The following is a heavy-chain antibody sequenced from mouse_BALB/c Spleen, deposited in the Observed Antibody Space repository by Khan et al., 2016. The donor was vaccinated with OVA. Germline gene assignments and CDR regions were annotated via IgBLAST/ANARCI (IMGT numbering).Heavy chain of an antibody. CDR2: ISSAATYT. D-gene: IGHD2-1*01. CDR3: ANGNYGWFAY. J-gene: IGHJ3*01. V-gene: IGHV5-9-1*01. CDR1: GFTFSSFV. Sequence: EVELVESGGGLVEPGGSLKLSCAASGFTFSSFVMSWVRQTPEKRLEWVATISSAATYTYYPDSVKGRFTISRDNAKNTLYPQMNSLRSDDTAIYYCANGNYGWFAYWGQGTLVTVST.